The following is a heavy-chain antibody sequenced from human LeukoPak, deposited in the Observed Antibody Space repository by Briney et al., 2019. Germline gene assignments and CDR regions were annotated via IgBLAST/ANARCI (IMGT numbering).Heavy chain of an antibody. CDR1: GGTFSSYA. CDR2: IIPIFGTA. D-gene: IGHD3-16*02. Sequence: SVKISCKASGGTFSSYAISWVRQAPGQGLEWMGRIIPIFGTANYAQKFQGRVTITTDESTSTAYMELSSLRSEDTAVYYCARSHDYVWGSYRYIWNYWGQGTLVTVSS. J-gene: IGHJ4*02. V-gene: IGHV1-69*05. CDR3: ARSHDYVWGSYRYIWNY.